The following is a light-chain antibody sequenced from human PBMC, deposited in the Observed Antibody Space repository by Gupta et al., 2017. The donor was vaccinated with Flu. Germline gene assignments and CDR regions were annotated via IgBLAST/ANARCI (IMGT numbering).Light chain of an antibody. Sequence: QSVLPPPRPASGTPRQRVSLSCSGSSSNVGSNSVHWYQQLPGTAAKLLIFRNNQRPSGVPDRFSGSKSGASASLAISGLRSDDEADYYCASWDDSLSAVVFGGGTKLTVL. CDR2: RNN. V-gene: IGLV1-47*01. CDR3: ASWDDSLSAVV. J-gene: IGLJ2*01. CDR1: SSNVGSNS.